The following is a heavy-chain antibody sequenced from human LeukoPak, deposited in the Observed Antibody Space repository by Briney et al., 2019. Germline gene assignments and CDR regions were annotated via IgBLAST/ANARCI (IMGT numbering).Heavy chain of an antibody. CDR2: INPNSGGT. D-gene: IGHD6-13*01. Sequence: GASVKVSCKASGYTFTGYYIHWVRQAPGQGLEWMGWINPNSGGTSYAQKFQGRVTMTRDTSISTAYMELSMLRSDDTAVYYCARDTVAATGTVDYWGQGTLVTVSS. CDR1: GYTFTGYY. V-gene: IGHV1-2*02. CDR3: ARDTVAATGTVDY. J-gene: IGHJ4*02.